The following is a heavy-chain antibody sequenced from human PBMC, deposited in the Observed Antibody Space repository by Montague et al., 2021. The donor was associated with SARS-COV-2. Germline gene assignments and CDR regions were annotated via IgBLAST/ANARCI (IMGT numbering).Heavy chain of an antibody. CDR2: LYRTGTT. Sequence: SLRLSCAASGFVVSDNYMTWVRQPPGKGLQWVSVLYRTGTTYYADSVQGRSTVSREESKNTLHLHLNNVRAEDTAMYYCVRDLLRFGEPGDFDVWGLGTMVTVSS. CDR3: VRDLLRFGEPGDFDV. J-gene: IGHJ3*01. V-gene: IGHV3-53*01. CDR1: GFVVSDNY. D-gene: IGHD3-16*01.